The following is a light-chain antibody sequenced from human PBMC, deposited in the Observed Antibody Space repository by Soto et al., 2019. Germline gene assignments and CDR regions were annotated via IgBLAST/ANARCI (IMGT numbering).Light chain of an antibody. J-gene: IGKJ1*01. CDR3: QQRSNWPVT. Sequence: EIVLTQSPATLSLSPGERATLSCRASQSVSSYLAWYQQKPGRAPRPRIYDASSRATGIPARFSGSGSGTEFTLTISSLEPEDFAVYYCQQRSNWPVTFGQGTRVDIK. CDR2: DAS. CDR1: QSVSSY. V-gene: IGKV3-11*01.